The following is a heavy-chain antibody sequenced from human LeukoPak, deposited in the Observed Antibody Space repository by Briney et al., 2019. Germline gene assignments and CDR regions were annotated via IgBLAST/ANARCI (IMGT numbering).Heavy chain of an antibody. J-gene: IGHJ4*02. CDR3: ARQGMAAAVDY. CDR2: ISPNNGGT. V-gene: IGHV1-2*06. Sequence: ASVKVSCKASGYTFTGYFIHWVRQAPGQGLEWMGRISPNNGGTNYAQKFQGRVTMTSDTSISTAYVELSSLRSDDTALYYCARQGMAAAVDYWGQGTLVTVSS. D-gene: IGHD6-13*01. CDR1: GYTFTGYF.